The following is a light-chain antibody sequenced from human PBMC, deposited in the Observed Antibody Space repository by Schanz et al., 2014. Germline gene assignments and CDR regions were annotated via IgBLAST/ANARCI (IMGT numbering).Light chain of an antibody. V-gene: IGLV1-44*01. CDR1: SSNIGSNT. CDR3: AAWDDSLNGEL. CDR2: SNT. Sequence: QSVLTQPPSASATPGQRVTISCSGGSSNIGSNTVNWYQHLPGTAPKLLIYSNTQRPSGVPDRFSGSKSGTSASLAISGLQCEDEADYYCAAWDDSLNGELFGGGTKLTVL. J-gene: IGLJ2*01.